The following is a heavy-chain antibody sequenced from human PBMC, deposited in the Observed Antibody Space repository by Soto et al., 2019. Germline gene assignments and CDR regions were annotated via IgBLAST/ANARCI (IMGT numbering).Heavy chain of an antibody. CDR2: IAYDGSDK. CDR3: AREVTISDTWFDP. J-gene: IGHJ5*02. CDR1: GFSFSSYA. Sequence: TGGSLRLSCAASGFSFSSYAMHWVRQAPGKGLEWVAVIAYDGSDKNHADSVKGRFAISRDNSKDTLFLQMSSLSAEDTAVYYCAREVTISDTWFDPWGQGTLVTVSS. D-gene: IGHD5-18*01. V-gene: IGHV3-30*03.